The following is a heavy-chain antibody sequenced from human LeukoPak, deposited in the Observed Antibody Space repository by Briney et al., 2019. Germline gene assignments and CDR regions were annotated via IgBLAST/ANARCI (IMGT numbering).Heavy chain of an antibody. CDR1: GFTFSSYA. V-gene: IGHV3-30*04. J-gene: IGHJ4*02. CDR3: ASPYSSGWYGEAFDY. Sequence: GGSLRLSCAASGFTFSSYAMHWVRQAPGKGLEWVAVISYDGSNKYYAGSVKGRFTISRDNSKNTLYLQMNSLRAEDTAVYYCASPYSSGWYGEAFDYWGQGTLVTVSS. CDR2: ISYDGSNK. D-gene: IGHD6-19*01.